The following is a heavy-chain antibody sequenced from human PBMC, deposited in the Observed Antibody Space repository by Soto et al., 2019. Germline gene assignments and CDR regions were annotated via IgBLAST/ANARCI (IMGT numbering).Heavy chain of an antibody. D-gene: IGHD3-9*01. V-gene: IGHV1-18*04. CDR2: ISAYNGNT. J-gene: IGHJ6*02. CDR1: GYTFTSYG. Sequence: ASVKVSCKASGYTFTSYGISWVRQAPGQGLEWMGWISAYNGNTNYAQKLQGSVTMTTDTSTSTAYMELRSLRSDDTAVYYCASLTYDILTGGYYYYGMDVWGQGTTVTVSS. CDR3: ASLTYDILTGGYYYYGMDV.